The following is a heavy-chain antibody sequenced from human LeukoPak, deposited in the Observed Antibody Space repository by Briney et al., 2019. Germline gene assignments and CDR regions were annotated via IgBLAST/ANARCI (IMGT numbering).Heavy chain of an antibody. Sequence: GGSLRLSCSASGFIFSSYAMHWVRQAPGKGLEYVSGISFNGGNTYFADSVKGRFTISRDNSKNTLYLQMNSLRAEDTAVYYCARPTYGSGSYYIDYWGQGTLVTVSS. CDR1: GFIFSSYA. V-gene: IGHV3-64*04. CDR3: ARPTYGSGSYYIDY. D-gene: IGHD3-10*01. J-gene: IGHJ4*02. CDR2: ISFNGGNT.